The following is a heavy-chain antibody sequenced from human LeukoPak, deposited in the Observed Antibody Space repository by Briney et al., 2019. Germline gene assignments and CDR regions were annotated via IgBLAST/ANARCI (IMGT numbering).Heavy chain of an antibody. D-gene: IGHD1-26*01. Sequence: GGSLRLSCAASGFTFSSYTMNWVRQAPGKGLEWVSSISSNSTYTHYADSVNGRLTISRDNSKNTLYLQMNSLRAEDTAIYYCAKKYSTGLDPWGQGTLVTVSS. CDR2: ISSNSTYT. J-gene: IGHJ5*02. V-gene: IGHV3-21*04. CDR1: GFTFSSYT. CDR3: AKKYSTGLDP.